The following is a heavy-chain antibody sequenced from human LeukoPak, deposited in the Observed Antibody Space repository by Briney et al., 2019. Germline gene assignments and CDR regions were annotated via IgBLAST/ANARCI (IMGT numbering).Heavy chain of an antibody. J-gene: IGHJ4*02. D-gene: IGHD3-22*01. Sequence: PGGSLRLSCAVSGFTFSAYAMSWVRQAPGKWLEWVSAMRGSGGMTYYADSVKGRGSISRDNSKNTLHLQMNSLGADDTAVYYCAKGAMPYYDGSGYNYFDYWGQGTPVTVSS. CDR1: GFTFSAYA. V-gene: IGHV3-23*01. CDR3: AKGAMPYYDGSGYNYFDY. CDR2: MRGSGGMT.